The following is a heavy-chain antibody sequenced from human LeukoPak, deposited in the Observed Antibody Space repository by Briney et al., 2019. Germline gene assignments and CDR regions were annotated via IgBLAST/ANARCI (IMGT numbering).Heavy chain of an antibody. V-gene: IGHV3-30*03. CDR2: ISYDGSNR. CDR1: GFTFSTYA. D-gene: IGHD6-13*01. Sequence: GGSLRLSCAASGFTFSTYAMGWVRQTPGKGLEWVAVISYDGSNRYYADSVKGRFTISRDNSKNTLYLQMNSLRPEDTAMYYCARPYSTAWYYYYGMDVWGQGTTVTVSS. CDR3: ARPYSTAWYYYYGMDV. J-gene: IGHJ6*02.